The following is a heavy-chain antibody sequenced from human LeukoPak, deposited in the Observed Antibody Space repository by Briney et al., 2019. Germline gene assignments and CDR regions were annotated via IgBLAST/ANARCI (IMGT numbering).Heavy chain of an antibody. Sequence: SETLSLTCTVSGGSISSSSYYWGWIRQPPGKGLEWIGSIYYSGSTYYNPSLKSRVTISVDTSKNQFSLKLSSVTAADTAVYYCARSGSYGFDAFDIWGQGTMVTVSS. CDR1: GGSISSSSYY. CDR2: IYYSGST. V-gene: IGHV4-39*01. CDR3: ARSGSYGFDAFDI. D-gene: IGHD5-18*01. J-gene: IGHJ3*02.